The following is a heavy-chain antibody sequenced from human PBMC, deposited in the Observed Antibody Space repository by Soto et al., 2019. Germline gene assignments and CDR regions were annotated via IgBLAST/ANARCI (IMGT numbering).Heavy chain of an antibody. CDR3: ARKILGSTSRPNYWYFDL. Sequence: EVQLLESGGGLVQPGGSLRLSCAGSGFTFINYAMNWVRQAPGKGLEWVSSISGGGDATFFADSVRGRFTISRDNSKNTVTLQMNSLGVDVTAVYYCARKILGSTSRPNYWYFDLWGRGTLVTVSS. CDR1: GFTFINYA. V-gene: IGHV3-23*01. J-gene: IGHJ2*01. D-gene: IGHD2-2*01. CDR2: ISGGGDAT.